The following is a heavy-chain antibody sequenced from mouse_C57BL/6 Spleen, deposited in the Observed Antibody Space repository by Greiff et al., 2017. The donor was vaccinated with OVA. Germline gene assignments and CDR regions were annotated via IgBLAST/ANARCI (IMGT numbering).Heavy chain of an antibody. CDR3: ARTGTKGDYYCDY. Sequence: EVQLQQSGPELVKPGASVKISCKASGYTFTDYYMNWVKQSHGKSLEWIGDINPNNGGTSYNQKFKGKATLTVDKSSSTAYMELRSRTSEDSAVYYCARTGTKGDYYCDYWGQGTTLTVSS. V-gene: IGHV1-26*01. CDR2: INPNNGGT. J-gene: IGHJ2*01. D-gene: IGHD3-3*01. CDR1: GYTFTDYY.